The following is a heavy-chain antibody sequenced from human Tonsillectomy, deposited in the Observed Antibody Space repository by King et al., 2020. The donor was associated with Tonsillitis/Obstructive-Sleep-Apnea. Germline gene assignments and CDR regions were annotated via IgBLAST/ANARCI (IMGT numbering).Heavy chain of an antibody. J-gene: IGHJ6*02. CDR2: INPNSGGT. Sequence: QLVQSGAEVKKPGASVKVSCKASGYTFTGYYMHWVRQAPGQGLEWMGWINPNSGGTNYAQKFQGRVTMTRDTSISTAYMELSRLRSDDTAVYYCARSRYDDFWSGYLFDYYYYYGMDVWGQGTTVTVSS. D-gene: IGHD3-3*01. V-gene: IGHV1-2*02. CDR3: ARSRYDDFWSGYLFDYYYYYGMDV. CDR1: GYTFTGYY.